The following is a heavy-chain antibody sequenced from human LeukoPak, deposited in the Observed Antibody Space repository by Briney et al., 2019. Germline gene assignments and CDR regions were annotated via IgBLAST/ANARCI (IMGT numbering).Heavy chain of an antibody. Sequence: ASVKVSCKASGYTFTSYDINSVRQATGQGLEWMGWMNPNSGNTGYAQKFQGRVTMTRNTSISTAYMELSSLRSEDTAVYYCARGGQYYYYYGMDVWGQGTTVTVSS. CDR1: GYTFTSYD. J-gene: IGHJ6*02. CDR3: ARGGQYYYYYGMDV. CDR2: MNPNSGNT. V-gene: IGHV1-8*01.